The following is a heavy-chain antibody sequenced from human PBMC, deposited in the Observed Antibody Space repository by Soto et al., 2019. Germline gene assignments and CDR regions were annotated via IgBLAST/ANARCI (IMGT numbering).Heavy chain of an antibody. CDR3: ARVAVGATNFDP. D-gene: IGHD1-26*01. CDR2: IYHSGST. CDR1: GGSISSGGYS. V-gene: IGHV4-30-2*01. Sequence: PSETLSLTCAVSGGSISSGGYSWSWIRQPPGKGLEWIGYIYHSGSTYYNPSLKSRVTISVDRSKNQFSLKLSSVTAADTAVYYCARVAVGATNFDPWGQGTLVTVSS. J-gene: IGHJ5*02.